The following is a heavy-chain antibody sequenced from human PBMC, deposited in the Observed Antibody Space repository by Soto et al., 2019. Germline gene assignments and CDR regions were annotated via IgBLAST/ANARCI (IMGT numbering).Heavy chain of an antibody. J-gene: IGHJ6*03. CDR3: ARDMGYSYGWGYYYYMDV. D-gene: IGHD5-18*01. Sequence: GASVKVSCKASGYTFTSYGISWVRQAPGQGLEWMGWISAYNGNTNYAQKLQGRVTMTTDTSTSTAYMELRSLRSDDTAVYYCARDMGYSYGWGYYYYMDVWGKGGTVTVSS. V-gene: IGHV1-18*01. CDR2: ISAYNGNT. CDR1: GYTFTSYG.